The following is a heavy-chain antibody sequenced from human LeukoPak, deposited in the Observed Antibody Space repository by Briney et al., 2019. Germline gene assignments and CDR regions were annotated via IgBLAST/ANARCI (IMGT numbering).Heavy chain of an antibody. CDR3: ASLPYYYDSSGYVY. J-gene: IGHJ4*02. CDR1: GFTVSSNY. V-gene: IGHV3-53*04. Sequence: GGSLRLSCAASGFTVSSNYMSWVRQAPGKGLEWVSVIYSGGSTYYADSVKGRFTISRLNSKNTLYLQMNSLRAEDTAVYYCASLPYYYDSSGYVYWGQGTLVTVSS. CDR2: IYSGGST. D-gene: IGHD3-22*01.